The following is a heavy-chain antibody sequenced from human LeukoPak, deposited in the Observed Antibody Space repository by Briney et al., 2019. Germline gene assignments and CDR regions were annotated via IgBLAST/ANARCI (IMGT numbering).Heavy chain of an antibody. CDR1: GGSISSGGYY. D-gene: IGHD3-22*01. V-gene: IGHV4-31*03. CDR2: IYNSANT. CDR3: ASITMIFQ. Sequence: SETLSLTCTVSGGSISSGGYYWTYIRQHPGKGLEWIGYIYNSANTYYNPSLKSRVTISVDTSKNQFSLKLSSVTAADTAVYYCASITMIFQWGQGTLVTVSS. J-gene: IGHJ4*02.